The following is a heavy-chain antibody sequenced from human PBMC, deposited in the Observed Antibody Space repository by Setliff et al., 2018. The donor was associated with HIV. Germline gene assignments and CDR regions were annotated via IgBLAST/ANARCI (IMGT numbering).Heavy chain of an antibody. Sequence: PSETLSLTCAVYGGSVSGYHWSWIRQSPGKGLEWVASVTPDGGDKYYANSMRGRFTISRDNGKNAVYLQMNSLTAEDTALYYCVRDLARVIAHWGQGTLVTVSS. CDR2: VTPDGGDK. CDR3: VRDLARVIAH. V-gene: IGHV3-7*01. D-gene: IGHD2-21*01. J-gene: IGHJ4*02. CDR1: GGSVSGYH.